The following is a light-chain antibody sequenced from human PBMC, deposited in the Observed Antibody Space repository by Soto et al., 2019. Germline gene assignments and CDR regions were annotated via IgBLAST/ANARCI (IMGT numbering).Light chain of an antibody. Sequence: DILMTQSPSTVSASVGDRVIITCRASQSIGSWFAWYQQKPGKAPKLLIFDASTLESGVPSRFSGYGSGTEFTLTINSLQSDDFATYYCEQCKNYTTWTFGQGTKVEVK. CDR1: QSIGSW. CDR3: EQCKNYTTWT. J-gene: IGKJ1*01. CDR2: DAS. V-gene: IGKV1-5*01.